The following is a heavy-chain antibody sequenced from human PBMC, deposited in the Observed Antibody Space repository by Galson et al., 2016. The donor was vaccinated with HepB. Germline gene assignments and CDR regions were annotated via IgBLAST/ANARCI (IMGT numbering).Heavy chain of an antibody. D-gene: IGHD5-12*01. J-gene: IGHJ4*02. Sequence: SVKVSCKASGDTFNNHHINWVRQVTGQGLEWMGWMNPKSGDRGNGQKYQGRVTMTRSTSKFTVYMELSGMRSDDSAVYYCASGRRYGGNGVDYWGQGTMVTVSS. CDR3: ASGRRYGGNGVDY. CDR2: MNPKSGDR. CDR1: GDTFNNHH. V-gene: IGHV1-8*01.